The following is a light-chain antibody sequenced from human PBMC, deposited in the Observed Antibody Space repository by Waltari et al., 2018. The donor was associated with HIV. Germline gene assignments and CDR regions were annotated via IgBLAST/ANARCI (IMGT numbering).Light chain of an antibody. Sequence: IVLTQSPGTLSLSPGERATLSCRASQSVSSSYLACYQQKPGQAPRLLIYGASSRATGIPDRFSGSGSGTDVTVNISRLEPEDFAVDYCQQYGSSPPRTFGQGTKVEIK. CDR2: GAS. CDR1: QSVSSSY. V-gene: IGKV3-20*01. J-gene: IGKJ1*01. CDR3: QQYGSSPPRT.